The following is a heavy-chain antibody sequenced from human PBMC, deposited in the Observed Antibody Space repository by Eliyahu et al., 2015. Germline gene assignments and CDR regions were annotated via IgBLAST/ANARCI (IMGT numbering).Heavy chain of an antibody. Sequence: EVQLAQSGAVVKKPGESXEISCQGSGYNFNTYWXGWXRQTPGKGLEWMGIIXPGDSXTKXSPSFQGQVTISADKSINTAYLQWNSLRASDTAMYYCARQPGDDSWGQGTLVTVSS. J-gene: IGHJ4*02. V-gene: IGHV5-51*01. CDR1: GYNFNTYW. CDR3: ARQPGDDS. CDR2: IXPGDSXT.